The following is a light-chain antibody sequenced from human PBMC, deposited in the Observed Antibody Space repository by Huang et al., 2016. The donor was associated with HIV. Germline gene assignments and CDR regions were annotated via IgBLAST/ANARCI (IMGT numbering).Light chain of an antibody. CDR3: QQYYSTPWT. Sequence: IVMTQSPDSLTVSLGGRATINCKSSQSLLYRSNNKNYLAWYQQRPGQPPKLLLYWASTRESGVPDRFSGSGSGTDFTLTISSLQAEDVATYYCQQYYSTPWTFGQGTKVEIK. V-gene: IGKV4-1*01. J-gene: IGKJ1*01. CDR1: QSLLYRSNNKNY. CDR2: WAS.